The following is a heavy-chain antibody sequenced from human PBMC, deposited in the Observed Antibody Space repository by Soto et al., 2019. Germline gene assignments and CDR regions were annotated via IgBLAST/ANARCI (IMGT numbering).Heavy chain of an antibody. CDR3: TRHEISMVRGTDNWFDP. CDR2: ISGKGMST. V-gene: IGHV3-23*01. Sequence: GGSLRLSFAASGFTFNNYAMSWVRRAPGKGLEWFSAISGKGMSTYYADSVRGRFTISRDNSENTLFLPMPRPRADDTAVYYCTRHEISMVRGTDNWFDPWGQGPLVTAPQ. CDR1: GFTFNNYA. D-gene: IGHD3-10*01. J-gene: IGHJ5*02.